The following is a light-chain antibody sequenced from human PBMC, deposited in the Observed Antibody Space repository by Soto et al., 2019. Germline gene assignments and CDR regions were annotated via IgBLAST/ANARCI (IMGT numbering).Light chain of an antibody. V-gene: IGKV3-15*01. J-gene: IGKJ1*01. Sequence: EIVITHSQATLSVSPLGRDYLXGQASQSVSSNLAWYQQKPGQAPRLLIYGASTRATGIPARFSGSGSGTEFTLTMSSLQSEDFAVYYCQQYNKWPRTFGQGTKVDIK. CDR1: QSVSSN. CDR2: GAS. CDR3: QQYNKWPRT.